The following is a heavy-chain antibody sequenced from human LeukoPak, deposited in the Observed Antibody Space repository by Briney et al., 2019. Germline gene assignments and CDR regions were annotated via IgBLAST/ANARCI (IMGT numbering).Heavy chain of an antibody. CDR1: GYSFTSYW. CDR2: IYPGDSDT. Sequence: GESLKISCKGSGYSFTSYWIGWVRQMPGKGLEWMGIIYPGDSDTRYSPSFQGQVTISADKSISTAYLQWSSLKASDTAIYYCARRAYYDSSGYPKPYYFDYWGQGTLVTVSS. V-gene: IGHV5-51*01. D-gene: IGHD3-22*01. CDR3: ARRAYYDSSGYPKPYYFDY. J-gene: IGHJ4*02.